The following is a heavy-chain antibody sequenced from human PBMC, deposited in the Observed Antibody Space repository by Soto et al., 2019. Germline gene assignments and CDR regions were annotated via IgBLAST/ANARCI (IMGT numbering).Heavy chain of an antibody. CDR2: VYHSGTT. V-gene: IGHV4-4*02. CDR1: AGSISSTNW. CDR3: ARTSYSDSSGYYGMDV. J-gene: IGHJ6*02. D-gene: IGHD3-22*01. Sequence: SETLSLTCAVSAGSISSTNWWTWVRQSPGKGLEWIGEVYHSGTTNYNPSLTSRVTLSVDKSNNQFSLKLTSVTAADTAVYYCARTSYSDSSGYYGMDVWGQGTTVTVSS.